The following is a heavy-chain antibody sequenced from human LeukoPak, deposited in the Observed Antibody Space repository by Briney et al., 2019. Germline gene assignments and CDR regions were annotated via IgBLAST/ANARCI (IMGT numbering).Heavy chain of an antibody. Sequence: GGSLRLSCAASGFTFSSYSMNWVRQAPGKGLEWVSSISSSSSYIYYADSVKGRFTISRDNAKNSLYLQMNSLRAEDTAVYYCARDTTPSIVGATGTDYWGQGTLVTVSS. CDR1: GFTFSSYS. J-gene: IGHJ4*02. V-gene: IGHV3-21*01. CDR2: ISSSSSYI. CDR3: ARDTTPSIVGATGTDY. D-gene: IGHD1-26*01.